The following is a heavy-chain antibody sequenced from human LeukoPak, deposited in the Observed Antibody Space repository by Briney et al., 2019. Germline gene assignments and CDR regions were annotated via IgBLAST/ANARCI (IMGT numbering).Heavy chain of an antibody. V-gene: IGHV1-18*01. CDR1: GYTFTSYG. D-gene: IGHD2-2*01. CDR2: ISAYNGNT. J-gene: IGHJ6*03. CDR3: ARVGYCSSTSCHKDYYYYYYMDV. Sequence: GASVKVSCKASGYTFTSYGISWVRQAPGQGLEWMGWISAYNGNTNYAQKLQGRVTMTTDTSTSTAYMELRSLRSDDTAVYYCARVGYCSSTSCHKDYYYYYYMDVRGKGTTVTVSS.